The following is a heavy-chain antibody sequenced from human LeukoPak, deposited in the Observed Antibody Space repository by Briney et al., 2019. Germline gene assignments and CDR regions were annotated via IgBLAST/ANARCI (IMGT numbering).Heavy chain of an antibody. Sequence: SETLSLTCTVSGYSISSGYYWGWTRQPPGKGLEWIGSIYHSGSTYYNPSLKSRVTISVDTSKNQFSLKLSSVTAADTAVYYCARTAIEQQLVLYWGQGTLVTVSS. CDR1: GYSISSGYY. D-gene: IGHD6-13*01. V-gene: IGHV4-38-2*02. CDR2: IYHSGST. J-gene: IGHJ4*02. CDR3: ARTAIEQQLVLY.